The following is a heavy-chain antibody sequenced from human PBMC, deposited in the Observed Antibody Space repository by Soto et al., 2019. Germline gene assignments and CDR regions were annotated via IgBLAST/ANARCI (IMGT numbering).Heavy chain of an antibody. D-gene: IGHD2-15*01. CDR3: ARLIGYCSGGSCLFDP. V-gene: IGHV1-18*04. CDR1: GYTFTSYG. Sequence: ASVKVSCKASGYTFTSYGISWVRQAPGQGLEWMGWISAYNGNINYAQKLQGRVTMTTDTSTSTAYMELRSLRSDDTAVYYCARLIGYCSGGSCLFDPWGQGTLVTVSS. CDR2: ISAYNGNI. J-gene: IGHJ5*02.